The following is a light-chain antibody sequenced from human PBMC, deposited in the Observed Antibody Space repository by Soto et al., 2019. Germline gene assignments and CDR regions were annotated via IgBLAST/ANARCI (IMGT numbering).Light chain of an antibody. J-gene: IGLJ1*01. V-gene: IGLV2-23*01. Sequence: QSALTQPASVSGSPGQSITISCTGTSSDVGSYDLVSWYQQYPGKAPKLMIYEGSKRPSGVSNRFSGSKSGNTASLTISGLQAEDESDYYCCSYAGSSTYVFGTGTKLIVL. CDR3: CSYAGSSTYV. CDR1: SSDVGSYDL. CDR2: EGS.